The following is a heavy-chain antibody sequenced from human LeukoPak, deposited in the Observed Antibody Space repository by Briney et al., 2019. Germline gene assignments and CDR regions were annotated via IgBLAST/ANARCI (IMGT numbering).Heavy chain of an antibody. CDR1: GGSIGSSNYY. V-gene: IGHV4-39*01. J-gene: IGHJ4*02. D-gene: IGHD3-3*01. Sequence: SETLSLTCTVSGGSIGSSNYYWVWIRQPPGKGLEWIGSIYYSGSTYYHPFLESRVTISVDTSKNQFSLNLSSVTAADTAVYYCARLDDPGLQQKYYFDYWGQGTLVTVSS. CDR2: IYYSGST. CDR3: ARLDDPGLQQKYYFDY.